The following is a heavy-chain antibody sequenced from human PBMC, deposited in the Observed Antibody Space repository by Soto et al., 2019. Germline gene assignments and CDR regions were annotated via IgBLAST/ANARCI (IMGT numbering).Heavy chain of an antibody. CDR1: GGSVSSSHYY. CDR3: ARQGTITSFNV. J-gene: IGHJ3*01. CDR2: IYYSGST. V-gene: IGHV4-39*01. D-gene: IGHD3-16*01. Sequence: QLQLQESGPGLVKPSETLSLTCIVSGGSVSSSHYYWAWIRQPPGKGLEWIGSIYYSGSTHYSPSLKSRVTMSVDTSKIQFSLKLSSVTAADTAEYYGARQGTITSFNVW.